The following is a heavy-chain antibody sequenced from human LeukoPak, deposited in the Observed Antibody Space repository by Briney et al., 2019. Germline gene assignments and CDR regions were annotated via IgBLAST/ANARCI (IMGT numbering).Heavy chain of an antibody. D-gene: IGHD6-25*01. CDR2: LVYDARS. CDR1: GFPFSSYG. Sequence: GGSLRLSCAASGFPFSSYGMHWVRQAPGEGLEWVARLVYDARSDYANSVKGRFSISRDDSKNTLFLDMSNLRVEDTALYYCARDLSAAFDFWGQGVLVTVSS. J-gene: IGHJ4*02. CDR3: ARDLSAAFDF. V-gene: IGHV3-33*01.